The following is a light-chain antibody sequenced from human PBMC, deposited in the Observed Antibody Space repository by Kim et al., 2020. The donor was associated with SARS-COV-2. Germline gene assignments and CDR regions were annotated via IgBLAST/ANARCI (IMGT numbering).Light chain of an antibody. Sequence: SSELTQDPAVSVALGQTVRITCQGDSLRSYYASWYQQKPGQAPVLVIYGKNNRPSGITDRFSGSSSGNTDSLTITGAQAEDEADYYCNSRDSSGNHPVFGGGTQLTVL. CDR2: GKN. CDR3: NSRDSSGNHPV. V-gene: IGLV3-19*01. CDR1: SLRSYY. J-gene: IGLJ2*01.